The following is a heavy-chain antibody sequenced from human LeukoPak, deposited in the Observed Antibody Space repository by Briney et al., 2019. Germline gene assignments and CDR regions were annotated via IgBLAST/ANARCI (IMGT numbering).Heavy chain of an antibody. CDR3: ARYGFSTVWQGGWHAFDI. CDR1: GYTFTSYY. CDR2: INPTTGDT. Sequence: ASVKVSWKASGYTFTSYYLHWVRQAPGQALEWMGIINPTTGDTTYAQKFQGRLTMTRDMSTSTVYMELSSLTSEDTAVFYCARYGFSTVWQGGWHAFDIWGQGTVVTVSS. D-gene: IGHD6-19*01. J-gene: IGHJ3*02. V-gene: IGHV1-46*01.